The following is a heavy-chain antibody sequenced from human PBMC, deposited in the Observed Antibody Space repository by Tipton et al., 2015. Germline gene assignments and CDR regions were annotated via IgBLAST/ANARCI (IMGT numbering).Heavy chain of an antibody. V-gene: IGHV3-74*01. CDR1: GFTFTKYW. J-gene: IGHJ6*02. D-gene: IGHD3-9*01. CDR3: AATIDFGAMDV. Sequence: SLRLSCAASGFTFTKYWMYWVRQPPGKGLVWVSRINSDGSITRYADSVKGRFTISRDNTKNTLYLEMKSLRADDSAVYYCAATIDFGAMDVWGQGTTVTVSS. CDR2: INSDGSIT.